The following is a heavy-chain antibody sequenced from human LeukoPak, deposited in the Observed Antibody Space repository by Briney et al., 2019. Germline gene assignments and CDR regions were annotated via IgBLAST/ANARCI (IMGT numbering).Heavy chain of an antibody. D-gene: IGHD2-15*01. CDR2: IYSGGST. Sequence: PGGSLRLSCAASGFTFSSYAMHWVRQAPGKGLEWVSVIYSGGSTNYADSVKGRFTISRDNSKNTLYLQMNSLRAEDTAVYYCARDHCSGGSCYSAYWGQGTLVTVSS. V-gene: IGHV3-53*01. CDR3: ARDHCSGGSCYSAY. J-gene: IGHJ4*02. CDR1: GFTFSSYA.